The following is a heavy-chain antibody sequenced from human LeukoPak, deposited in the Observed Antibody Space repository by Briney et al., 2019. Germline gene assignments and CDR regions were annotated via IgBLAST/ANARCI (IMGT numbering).Heavy chain of an antibody. Sequence: ASVKVSCKTSGYTFTSYGISWVRQAPGQGLEWMGWINPNSGGTNYAQKFQGRVTMTRDTSITTAYMELSRLRSDDTAVYYCAASQSYCGGDCYSGDAFDIWGQGTMVTVSS. V-gene: IGHV1-2*02. CDR2: INPNSGGT. J-gene: IGHJ3*02. CDR3: AASQSYCGGDCYSGDAFDI. D-gene: IGHD2-21*01. CDR1: GYTFTSYG.